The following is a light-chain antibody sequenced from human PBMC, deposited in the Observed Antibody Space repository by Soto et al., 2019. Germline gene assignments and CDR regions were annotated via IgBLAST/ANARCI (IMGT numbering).Light chain of an antibody. J-gene: IGKJ4*01. CDR2: GAS. CDR3: QHYNNWRGT. V-gene: IGKV3-15*01. Sequence: IVMTLSPAALSVSRGERATLSCRANQAISSNLAWYQQKPGQAPRLLIYGASTRATGIPDRFSGSGSGTEFTLTISSLQSEDFAVYYCQHYNNWRGTFGGGTKV. CDR1: QAISSN.